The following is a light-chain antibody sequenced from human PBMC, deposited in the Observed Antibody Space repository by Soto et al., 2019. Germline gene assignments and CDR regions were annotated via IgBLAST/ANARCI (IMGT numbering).Light chain of an antibody. CDR2: GAS. Sequence: EIVMTQSPATLSVSPGERATLSCRASQSVYSNLAWYQQKPGQAPRLLIYGASTRATGIPATFSGSGSGTEFTLTISSLQSEDFAVYYCQQYNNWPPAFGQGTKVEIK. CDR3: QQYNNWPPA. CDR1: QSVYSN. V-gene: IGKV3-15*01. J-gene: IGKJ1*01.